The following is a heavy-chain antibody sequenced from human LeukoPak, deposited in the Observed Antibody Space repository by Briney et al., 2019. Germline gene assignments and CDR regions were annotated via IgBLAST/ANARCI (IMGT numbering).Heavy chain of an antibody. CDR1: GGTFSSYA. D-gene: IGHD4-23*01. J-gene: IGHJ4*02. CDR2: IIPIFGTA. V-gene: IGHV1-69*05. CDR3: ARDHLSFRPTRYGGLDY. Sequence: SVKVSCKASGGTFSSYAISWVRQAPGQGLEWMGGIIPIFGTANYAQKFQGRVTITTDESTSTAYMELSSLRSEDTAVYYCARDHLSFRPTRYGGLDYWGQGTLVTVSS.